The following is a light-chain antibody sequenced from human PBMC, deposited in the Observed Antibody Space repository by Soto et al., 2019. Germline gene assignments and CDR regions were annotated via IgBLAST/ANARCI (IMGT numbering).Light chain of an antibody. CDR3: QQRSNWPPVIT. Sequence: IVLTQSPATLSLSPGERATLSCRASQSVTTFLAWYQQKPGQAPRLLIYDASNRATGIPARFSGSRSGTDFTLTISSLEPEDFAVYYCQQRSNWPPVITFGGGTKVEIK. CDR1: QSVTTF. V-gene: IGKV3-11*01. CDR2: DAS. J-gene: IGKJ4*01.